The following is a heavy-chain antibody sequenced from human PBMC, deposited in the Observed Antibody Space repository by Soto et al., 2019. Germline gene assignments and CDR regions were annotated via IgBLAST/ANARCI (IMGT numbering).Heavy chain of an antibody. CDR1: GYTFATYW. D-gene: IGHD6-6*01. CDR3: ARVDSSSYY. J-gene: IGHJ4*02. CDR2: IYPGDFDT. V-gene: IGHV5-51*01. Sequence: PGESLKISCQGSGYTFATYWVGWVRQMPGKGLEWMGIIYPGDFDTRYSPSFQGQVSISADKSISTAYLQWNSLKASDTAIYYCARVDSSSYYWGQGTLVTVSS.